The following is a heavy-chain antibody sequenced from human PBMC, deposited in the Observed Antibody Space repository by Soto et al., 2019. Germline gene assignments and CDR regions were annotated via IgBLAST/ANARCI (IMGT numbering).Heavy chain of an antibody. CDR3: ARLSITSNGGWFDP. J-gene: IGHJ5*02. CDR2: ISYSGST. Sequence: QVQLQESGPGLVKPSQTLSLTCTVSGGSINSGNHYWNWIRQHPGKGLEWIGYISYSGSTSYNPSLRSRVTISVDTSKKQFSLKQNSVTAADTAVFYCARLSITSNGGWFDPWGQGTLVTVSS. D-gene: IGHD1-20*01. V-gene: IGHV4-31*03. CDR1: GGSINSGNHY.